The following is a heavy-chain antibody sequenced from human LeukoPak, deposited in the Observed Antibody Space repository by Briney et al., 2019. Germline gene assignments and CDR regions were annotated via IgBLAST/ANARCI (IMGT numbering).Heavy chain of an antibody. Sequence: GGSLRLSCAASGFTFSKSWMTWVRQAPGKGLEWVGHIKEDGSDKYYVDSVTGRFTISRDNTKNSLFLQMTSLTAEDTAVYYCATWDNAWEFGYWGQGTLVSVSS. CDR3: ATWDNAWEFGY. D-gene: IGHD1-26*01. CDR2: IKEDGSDK. J-gene: IGHJ4*02. V-gene: IGHV3-7*03. CDR1: GFTFSKSW.